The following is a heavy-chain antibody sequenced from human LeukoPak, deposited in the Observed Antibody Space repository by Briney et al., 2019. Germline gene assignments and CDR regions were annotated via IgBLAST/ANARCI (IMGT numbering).Heavy chain of an antibody. CDR3: ASPRITMVRGVSGAFDI. Sequence: SETLSLTCTVSGGSISSSSYYWGWIRQPPGKGLEWIGSIYYSGSTYYNPSLKSRVTISVDTSKNQFSLKLSSVTAADTAVYYCASPRITMVRGVSGAFDIWGQGTMVTVSS. J-gene: IGHJ3*02. CDR1: GGSISSSSYY. D-gene: IGHD3-10*01. V-gene: IGHV4-39*01. CDR2: IYYSGST.